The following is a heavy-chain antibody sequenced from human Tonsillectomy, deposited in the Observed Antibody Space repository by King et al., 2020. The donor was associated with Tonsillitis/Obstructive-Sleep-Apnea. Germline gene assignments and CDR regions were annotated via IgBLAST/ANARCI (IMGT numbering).Heavy chain of an antibody. CDR3: ARIKDCSSTSCYAVRAFDI. CDR1: GYTFTGYY. J-gene: IGHJ3*02. V-gene: IGHV1-2*06. Sequence: QLVQSGAEVKKPGASVKVSCKASGYTFTGYYMHWVRQAPGQGLEWMGRINPNSGGTNYAQKFQGRVTMTRDTSISTAYMELSRLGSDDTAVYYCARIKDCSSTSCYAVRAFDIWGQGTMVTVSS. D-gene: IGHD2-2*01. CDR2: INPNSGGT.